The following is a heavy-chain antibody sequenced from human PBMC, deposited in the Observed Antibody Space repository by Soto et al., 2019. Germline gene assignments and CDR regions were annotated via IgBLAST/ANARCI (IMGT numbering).Heavy chain of an antibody. D-gene: IGHD3-22*01. Sequence: PTLVNPTQTLTLTCTFSGFSLSTSGVGVGWIRQPPGKALEWLALIYWDDDKRYSPSLKSRLTITKDTSKNQVVLTMTNMDPVDTATYYCALTQGYYYDSSGHFDYWGQGTLVTVSS. CDR1: GFSLSTSGVG. V-gene: IGHV2-5*02. J-gene: IGHJ4*02. CDR3: ALTQGYYYDSSGHFDY. CDR2: IYWDDDK.